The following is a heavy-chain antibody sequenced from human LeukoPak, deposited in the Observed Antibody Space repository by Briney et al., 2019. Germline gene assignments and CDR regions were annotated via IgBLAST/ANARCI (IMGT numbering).Heavy chain of an antibody. CDR2: ISGSGGAT. D-gene: IGHD3-10*01. CDR1: GFTFNTYG. J-gene: IGHJ4*02. Sequence: GGSLRLSCAASGFTFNTYGMSWVRQAPGKGLEWVSGISGSGGATYYADSVKGRFTISRDDPHNTLYLQMNSLRAEDTAVYFCARGGVDYYGSGTYYLMYYFNYWGQGALVTVSS. CDR3: ARGGVDYYGSGTYYLMYYFNY. V-gene: IGHV3-23*01.